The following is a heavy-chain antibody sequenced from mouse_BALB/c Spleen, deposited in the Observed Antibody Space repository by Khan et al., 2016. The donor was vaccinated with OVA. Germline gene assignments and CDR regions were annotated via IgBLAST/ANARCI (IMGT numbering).Heavy chain of an antibody. V-gene: IGHV1S132*01. Sequence: QVQLQQSGAELVKPGASVKLSCKTSGYTFTSYWIQWVKQRPGQGLGWIGQIFPGTGTTYYNENFKGKATLTVDTSSSPAYMQVSSLTSEDSAVYFCARGYFGNYEFVYWGQGTLVTVSP. D-gene: IGHD2-1*01. CDR3: ARGYFGNYEFVY. CDR1: GYTFTSYW. J-gene: IGHJ3*01. CDR2: IFPGTGTT.